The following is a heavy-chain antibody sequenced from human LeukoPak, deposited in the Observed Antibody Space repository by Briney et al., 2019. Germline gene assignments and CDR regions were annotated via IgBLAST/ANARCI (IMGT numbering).Heavy chain of an antibody. J-gene: IGHJ5*02. CDR1: GYTFNTYG. CDR3: ARKGCTGDCYRFDP. CDR2: INTDNGNT. D-gene: IGHD2-21*02. Sequence: ASVKVSCKASGYTFNTYGISWVRQAPGQRPEWMGWINTDNGNTKYAQKFQGRVTMTTDTSTGTAYMELSSLRSDDTAVYYCARKGCTGDCYRFDPWGQGTLVTVSS. V-gene: IGHV1-18*01.